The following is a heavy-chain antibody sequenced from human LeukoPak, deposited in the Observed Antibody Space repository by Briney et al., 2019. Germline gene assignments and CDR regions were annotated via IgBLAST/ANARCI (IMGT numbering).Heavy chain of an antibody. J-gene: IGHJ4*02. D-gene: IGHD6-19*01. V-gene: IGHV1-8*01. CDR1: GYTFTNYD. Sequence: AASVKVSCKASGYTFTNYDMSWVRQATGQGLEWMGWMNPSGGNTGYAETFQGRVTMTRDTSISTAYMQLSSLRSDDTAVYYCARNSGLADCWGQGTLVTVSS. CDR2: MNPSGGNT. CDR3: ARNSGLADC.